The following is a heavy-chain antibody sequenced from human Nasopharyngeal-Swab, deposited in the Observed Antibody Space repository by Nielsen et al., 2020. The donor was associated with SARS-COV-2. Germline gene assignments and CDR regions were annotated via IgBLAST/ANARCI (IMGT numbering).Heavy chain of an antibody. CDR2: ISSSGSYM. D-gene: IGHD2-2*01. J-gene: IGHJ4*02. CDR1: GFTFSDYT. V-gene: IGHV3-21*01. CDR3: ASDSRY. Sequence: GESLKISCAASGFTFSDYTMNWVRQAPGQGLEWVSSISSSGSYMYYTDSVKGRFPMSRDNAKNSLYLQMNSLRAEDTAVYYCASDSRYWGQGTLVTVSS.